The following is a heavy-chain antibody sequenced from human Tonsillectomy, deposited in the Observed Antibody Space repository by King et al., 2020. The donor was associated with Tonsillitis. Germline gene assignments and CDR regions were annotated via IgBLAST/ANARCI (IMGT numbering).Heavy chain of an antibody. CDR1: GFTFDDYS. V-gene: IGHV3-43*01. Sequence: EVQLVESGGIMVQPGGSLRLSCAASGFTFDDYSMNWVRQAPGKRLEWVSLISWDGASTYYADSVKGRFTISRDNRKNSVYLQMNGLRTEDAALYYCAKVGRRQYNRAWFLTNWGQGTLVIVSS. CDR3: AKVGRRQYNRAWFLTN. D-gene: IGHD6-19*01. CDR2: ISWDGAST. J-gene: IGHJ4*02.